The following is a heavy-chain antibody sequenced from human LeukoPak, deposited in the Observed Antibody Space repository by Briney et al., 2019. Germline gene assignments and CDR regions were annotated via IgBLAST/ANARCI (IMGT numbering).Heavy chain of an antibody. D-gene: IGHD3-10*01. J-gene: IGHJ4*02. CDR3: ARAWGVTMVRGVMGY. Sequence: VASVKVSCKASGYTFTGYYMHWVRQAPGQGLEWMGWISPNSGGTNYAQKFQGRVTMTRDTSISTAYMELSRLRSDDTAVYYCARAWGVTMVRGVMGYWGQGTLVTVSS. CDR2: ISPNSGGT. CDR1: GYTFTGYY. V-gene: IGHV1-2*02.